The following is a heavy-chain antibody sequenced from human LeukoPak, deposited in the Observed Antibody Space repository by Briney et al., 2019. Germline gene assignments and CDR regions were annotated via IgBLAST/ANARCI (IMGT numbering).Heavy chain of an antibody. CDR2: ISGSGDST. J-gene: IGHJ4*02. D-gene: IGHD6-13*01. CDR1: GFTFSSYA. Sequence: GGSLRLSCAASGFTFSSYAMSWVRHAPGKGLEWVSAISGSGDSTYYGDSVKGRFTISRDNSKNTLYLQMNSLRGEDTAVDYCAKTRPLDSSSWSHGDYWGQGTLVTVSS. V-gene: IGHV3-23*01. CDR3: AKTRPLDSSSWSHGDY.